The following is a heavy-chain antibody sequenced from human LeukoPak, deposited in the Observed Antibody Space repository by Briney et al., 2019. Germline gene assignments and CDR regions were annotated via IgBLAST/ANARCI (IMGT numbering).Heavy chain of an antibody. CDR2: IYPGDSDT. Sequence: AGESLKISCKGSGYSFTSYWIGWVRQMPGKGLEWMGIIYPGDSDTRYSPSFQGQVTISADKSISTAYLQWSSLKASDTAMYYCASGYCSGGSCYSRAFDIWGQGTMVTVSS. CDR3: ASGYCSGGSCYSRAFDI. J-gene: IGHJ3*02. V-gene: IGHV5-51*01. CDR1: GYSFTSYW. D-gene: IGHD2-15*01.